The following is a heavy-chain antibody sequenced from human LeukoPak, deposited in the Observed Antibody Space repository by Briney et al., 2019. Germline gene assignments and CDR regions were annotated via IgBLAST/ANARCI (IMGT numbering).Heavy chain of an antibody. CDR3: AREGIAVAGTMDY. Sequence: GGSLRLSCAASGFTFSSYAMHWVRQAPRKGLEWVAVISYDGSNKYYADSVKGRFTISRDNSKNTLYLQMNSLRAEDTAVYYCAREGIAVAGTMDYWGQGTLVTVSS. D-gene: IGHD6-19*01. V-gene: IGHV3-30-3*01. CDR1: GFTFSSYA. J-gene: IGHJ4*02. CDR2: ISYDGSNK.